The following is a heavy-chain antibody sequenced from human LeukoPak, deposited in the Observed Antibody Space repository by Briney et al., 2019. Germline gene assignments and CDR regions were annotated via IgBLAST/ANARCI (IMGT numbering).Heavy chain of an antibody. CDR1: GFTFSSYA. CDR3: AKAKYSSSSDLLDY. J-gene: IGHJ4*02. V-gene: IGHV3-30-3*01. D-gene: IGHD6-6*01. Sequence: GGSLRLSCAASGFTFSSYAMHWVRQAPGKGLEWVAVISYDGSNKYYADSVKGRFTISRDISKNTLFLQMNSLRADDTAVYYCAKAKYSSSSDLLDYWGQGTLVTVSS. CDR2: ISYDGSNK.